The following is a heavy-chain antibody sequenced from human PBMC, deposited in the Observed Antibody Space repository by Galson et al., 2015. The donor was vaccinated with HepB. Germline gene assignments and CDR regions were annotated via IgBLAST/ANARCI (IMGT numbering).Heavy chain of an antibody. CDR3: ARDTLDYSNYEGYFDY. Sequence: SVKVSCKASGYTFTSYGISWVRQAPGQGLEWMGWISAYNGNTNYAQKLQGRVTMTTDTSTSTAYMELRSLRSDDTAVYYCARDTLDYSNYEGYFDYWGQGTLVTVSS. CDR1: GYTFTSYG. J-gene: IGHJ4*02. CDR2: ISAYNGNT. V-gene: IGHV1-18*04. D-gene: IGHD4-11*01.